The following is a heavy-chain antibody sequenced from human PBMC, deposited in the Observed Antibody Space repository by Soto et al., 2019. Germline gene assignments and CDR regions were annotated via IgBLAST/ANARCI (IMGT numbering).Heavy chain of an antibody. Sequence: PSETLSLTCTVSGGSISSSSYYWGWIRQPPGKGLEWIGSIYYSGSTYYNPSLKSRVTISVDTSKNQFSLKLSSVTAADTAVYYCARQRPDYTHFDYWGQGTLVTVSS. CDR3: ARQRPDYTHFDY. V-gene: IGHV4-39*01. CDR1: GGSISSSSYY. CDR2: IYYSGST. D-gene: IGHD4-4*01. J-gene: IGHJ4*02.